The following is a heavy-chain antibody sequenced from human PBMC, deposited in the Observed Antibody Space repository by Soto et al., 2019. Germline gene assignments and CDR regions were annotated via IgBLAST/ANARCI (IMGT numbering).Heavy chain of an antibody. CDR3: ARASGWFDP. Sequence: QLQLQESGSGLVKPSQTLSLTCAVSGGSISSGGYSWSWIRQPPGKGLEWIGYIYHSGSTYYNPSVKSRVTISVDGSKNQFSLKLSSVPAAATAVYYCARASGWFDPWGQGTLVTVSS. J-gene: IGHJ5*02. CDR2: IYHSGST. D-gene: IGHD3-10*01. CDR1: GGSISSGGYS. V-gene: IGHV4-30-2*01.